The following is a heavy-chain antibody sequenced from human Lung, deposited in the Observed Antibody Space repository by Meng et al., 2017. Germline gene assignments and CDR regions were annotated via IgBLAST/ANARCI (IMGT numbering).Heavy chain of an antibody. CDR1: GGSVISSTYY. V-gene: IGHV4-30-4*01. CDR2: IYNSGST. J-gene: IGHJ2*01. Sequence: VHLLESGQEVVKPSQTLSLTWTGCGGSVISSTYYWSWIGQPPGKGLEWSGHIYNSGSTYYNPSLKSRITVSVDTSKNKFSLKLSSVTAADTAVYYCARGQKGYFDLWGRGTLVTVSS. CDR3: ARGQKGYFDL.